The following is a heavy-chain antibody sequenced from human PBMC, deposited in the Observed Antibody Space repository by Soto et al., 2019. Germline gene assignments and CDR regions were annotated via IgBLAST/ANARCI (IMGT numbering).Heavy chain of an antibody. CDR3: VRAGGGYLDY. V-gene: IGHV3-30*04. CDR2: ISNDGSNK. Sequence: QVQLVESGGGVVQPGRSPKLSCVASGFTLSNYALHWVRQAPGKGPEWMAFISNDGSNKLYADSVKGRFTISRDNSKNTLYLEMNSLRPEDTAVFYCVRAGGGYLDYWGQGTLVTVSS. J-gene: IGHJ4*02. CDR1: GFTLSNYA. D-gene: IGHD3-22*01.